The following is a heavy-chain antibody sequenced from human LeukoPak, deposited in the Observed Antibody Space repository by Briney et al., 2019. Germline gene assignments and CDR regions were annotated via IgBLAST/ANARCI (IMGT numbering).Heavy chain of an antibody. J-gene: IGHJ3*01. CDR1: GFTFDDYG. V-gene: IGHV3-20*04. CDR2: INWHGFST. CDR3: ARDGGNSEGPDAFDV. Sequence: GGSLRLSCAASGFTFDDYGMSWVRQAPGKGLEWVSGINWHGFSTGYGDSVKGRFTISRDNAKNSLYLQMNSLRAEDTALYYCARDGGNSEGPDAFDVRGQGTMVTVSS. D-gene: IGHD4-23*01.